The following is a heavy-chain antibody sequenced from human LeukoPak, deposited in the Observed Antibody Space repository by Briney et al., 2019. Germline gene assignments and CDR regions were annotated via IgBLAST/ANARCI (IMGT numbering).Heavy chain of an antibody. CDR2: MNPNSGNT. D-gene: IGHD6-19*01. CDR1: GYTFTSYD. Sequence: ASVKLSYKASGYTFTSYDINWVRQATGQGLEWMGWMNPNSGNTGYAQKFQGRVTMTRNTSISTTYMELSSLRSEDTAVYYWSRGSGPYYYYYMDVWGKGTTVTVSS. CDR3: SRGSGPYYYYYMDV. V-gene: IGHV1-8*01. J-gene: IGHJ6*03.